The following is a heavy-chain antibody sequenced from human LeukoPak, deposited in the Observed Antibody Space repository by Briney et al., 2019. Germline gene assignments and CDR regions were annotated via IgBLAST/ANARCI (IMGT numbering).Heavy chain of an antibody. V-gene: IGHV3-30*18. Sequence: GRSLRLSCAASGFTFSNYGMHWVRQAPGKGLEWVAVISYDGSHRDYADSVKGRFTISRDNSKNTLYLQMNSLRAEDTAVYYCAKDHSTGWYLVNDWGQGTLVTVSS. CDR2: ISYDGSHR. CDR3: AKDHSTGWYLVND. D-gene: IGHD6-19*01. J-gene: IGHJ4*02. CDR1: GFTFSNYG.